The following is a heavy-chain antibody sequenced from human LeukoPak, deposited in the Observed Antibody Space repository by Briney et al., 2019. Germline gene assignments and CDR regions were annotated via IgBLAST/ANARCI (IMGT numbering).Heavy chain of an antibody. Sequence: GGSLRLSCAASGFTFSSYGMHWVRQAPGKGLEWVAVISYDGSNKYYGDSVKGRFTISRDNSKNTLYLQMNSLRAEDTAVYYCAKARPAIAARVGYYYYGMDVWGQGTTVTVSS. D-gene: IGHD6-6*01. J-gene: IGHJ6*02. V-gene: IGHV3-30*18. CDR3: AKARPAIAARVGYYYYGMDV. CDR2: ISYDGSNK. CDR1: GFTFSSYG.